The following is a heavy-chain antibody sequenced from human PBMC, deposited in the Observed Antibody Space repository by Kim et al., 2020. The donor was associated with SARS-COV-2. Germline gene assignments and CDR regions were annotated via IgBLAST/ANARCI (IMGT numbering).Heavy chain of an antibody. D-gene: IGHD3-9*01. CDR3: AYTTSNVLRYFDWNAPEY. CDR1: GYTFTSYA. CDR2: INAGNGNT. V-gene: IGHV1-3*01. Sequence: ASVKVSCKASGYTFTSYAMHWVRQAPGQRLEWMGWINAGNGNTKYSQKFQGRVTITRDTSASTAYMELSSLRSEDTAVYYCAYTTSNVLRYFDWNAPEYWGQGTLVTVSS. J-gene: IGHJ4*02.